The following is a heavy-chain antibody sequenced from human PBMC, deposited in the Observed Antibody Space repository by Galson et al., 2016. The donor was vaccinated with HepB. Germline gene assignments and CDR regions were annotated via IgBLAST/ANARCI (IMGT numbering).Heavy chain of an antibody. D-gene: IGHD6-19*01. CDR3: AKAIAVAGSYYFDY. CDR2: ISGSGGT. Sequence: SLRLSCAASGFTFRGYGMSWVRQAPGKGLEWVSLISGSGGTYYAVSVKGRFTISRDNSKNTLFLQMNSLRAEDTAVYYCAKAIAVAGSYYFDYWGQGTLVTVSS. V-gene: IGHV3-23*01. J-gene: IGHJ4*02. CDR1: GFTFRGYG.